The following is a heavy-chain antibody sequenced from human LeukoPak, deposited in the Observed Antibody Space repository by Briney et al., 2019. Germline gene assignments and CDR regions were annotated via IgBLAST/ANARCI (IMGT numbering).Heavy chain of an antibody. Sequence: SGGSLRLSCAASGFTFDDYAMHWVRQAPGKGLEWVSGISWNSGSIGYADSVKGRFTISRDNAKNSLYLQMNSLRAEDTALHYCAKDQNSGSYQYFDYWGQGTLVTVSS. V-gene: IGHV3-9*01. CDR2: ISWNSGSI. J-gene: IGHJ4*02. D-gene: IGHD1-26*01. CDR3: AKDQNSGSYQYFDY. CDR1: GFTFDDYA.